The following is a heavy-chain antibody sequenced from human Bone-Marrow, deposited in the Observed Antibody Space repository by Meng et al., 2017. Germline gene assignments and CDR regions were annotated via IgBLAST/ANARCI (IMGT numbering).Heavy chain of an antibody. V-gene: IGHV3-21*01. CDR1: GFTFSSYA. CDR3: ARGLEQPFDY. J-gene: IGHJ4*02. D-gene: IGHD1/OR15-1a*01. Sequence: GESLKISCAASGFTFSSYAMHWVRQAPGKGLEWVSSISSSSSYIYYADSVKGRFTISRDNAKNSLYLQMNSLRAEDTAVYYCARGLEQPFDYWGQGTLVTVSS. CDR2: ISSSSSYI.